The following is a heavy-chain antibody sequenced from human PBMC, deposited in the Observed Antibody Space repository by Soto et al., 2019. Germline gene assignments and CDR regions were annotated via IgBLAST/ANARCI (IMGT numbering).Heavy chain of an antibody. Sequence: QVQLVESGGGVVQPGRSLRLSCAASGFIFTHHAMHGVRQAAGKGLEWVAQIWYDGSHTYYTDSVKGRFTISRDNLKDMVYLQMDSLRAEDTAVYYCARDGKQLAPYAMDVWGQGTTVTVSS. D-gene: IGHD1-1*01. CDR2: IWYDGSHT. J-gene: IGHJ6*02. V-gene: IGHV3-33*01. CDR3: ARDGKQLAPYAMDV. CDR1: GFIFTHHA.